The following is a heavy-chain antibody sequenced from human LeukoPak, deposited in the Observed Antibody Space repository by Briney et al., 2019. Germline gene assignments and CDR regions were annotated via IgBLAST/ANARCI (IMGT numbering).Heavy chain of an antibody. CDR1: GGSISSYY. D-gene: IGHD6-19*01. CDR2: ICTSGST. J-gene: IGHJ5*02. CDR3: AREPRIAVAGVGWFDP. V-gene: IGHV4-4*07. Sequence: SETLTLTCTVSGGSISSYYWSWIRQPGGKGLEWIGRICTSGSTNYNPSLKSRVTLSVDTSKNQFSLKLSSVTAADTAVYYCAREPRIAVAGVGWFDPWGQGTLVTVSS.